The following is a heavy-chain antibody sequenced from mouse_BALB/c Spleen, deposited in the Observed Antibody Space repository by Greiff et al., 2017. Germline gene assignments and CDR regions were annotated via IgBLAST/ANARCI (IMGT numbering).Heavy chain of an antibody. Sequence: VQLQQSGTVLARPGASVKMSCKASGYTFTSYWMHWVKQRPGQGLEWIGAIYPGNSDTSYNQKFKGKAKLTAVTSTSTAYMELSSLTNEDSAVYYCTSVLRYPYYFDYWGQGTTLTVSS. CDR1: GYTFTSYW. CDR2: IYPGNSDT. J-gene: IGHJ2*01. V-gene: IGHV1-5*01. CDR3: TSVLRYPYYFDY. D-gene: IGHD1-1*01.